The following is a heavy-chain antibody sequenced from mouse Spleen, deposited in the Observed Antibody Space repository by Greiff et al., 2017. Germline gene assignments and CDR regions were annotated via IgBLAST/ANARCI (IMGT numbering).Heavy chain of an antibody. D-gene: IGHD1-1*01. CDR3: TLSRAWFAY. Sequence: VQLQQSGAELVRPGASVKLSCTASGFNIKDDYMHWVKQRPEQGLEWIGWIDPENGDTEYASKFQGKATITADTSSNTAYLQLSSLTSEDTAVYYCTLSRAWFAYWGQGTLVTVSA. CDR2: IDPENGDT. J-gene: IGHJ3*01. CDR1: GFNIKDDY. V-gene: IGHV14-4*01.